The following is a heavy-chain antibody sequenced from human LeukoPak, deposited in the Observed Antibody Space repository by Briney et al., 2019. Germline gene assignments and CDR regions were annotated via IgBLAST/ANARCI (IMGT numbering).Heavy chain of an antibody. Sequence: GGSLRLSCAASGFTFSSYGMHWVRQAPGKGLEWVAFIRYDGSNKYYADSVKGRFTISRDNSKNTLYLRMNSLRAEDTAVYYCAKVRDFWSGYYPDYWGQGTLVTVSS. J-gene: IGHJ4*02. CDR1: GFTFSSYG. CDR2: IRYDGSNK. V-gene: IGHV3-30*02. D-gene: IGHD3-3*01. CDR3: AKVRDFWSGYYPDY.